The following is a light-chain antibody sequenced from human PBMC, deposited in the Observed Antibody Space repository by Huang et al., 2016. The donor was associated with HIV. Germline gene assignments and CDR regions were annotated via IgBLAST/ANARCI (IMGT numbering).Light chain of an antibody. CDR2: DAY. V-gene: IGKV1-33*01. J-gene: IGKJ2*01. Sequence: DILMTQSPSALSASVGDRVTITCRASQEISNYLNWFQQKPGKAPKLLIYDAYTLETGVPSRFSGSGSGTNFTFTISSLQPEDVGTYYCQQYDNLPPYTFGQGTKLEI. CDR1: QEISNY. CDR3: QQYDNLPPYT.